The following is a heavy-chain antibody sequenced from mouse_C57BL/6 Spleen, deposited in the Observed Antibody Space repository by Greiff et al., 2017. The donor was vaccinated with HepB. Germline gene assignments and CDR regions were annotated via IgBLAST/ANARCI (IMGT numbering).Heavy chain of an antibody. CDR2: INPSTDGT. CDR1: GYSFTGYY. CDR3: ARPNYYGSSYRFAY. Sequence: VQLKESGPELVKPGASVKISCKASGYSFTGYYMNWVKQSPEKSLEWIGEINPSTDGTTYNQKFKAKATLTVDKSSSTAYMQLKSLTSEDSAVYYCARPNYYGSSYRFAYWGQGTLVTVSA. D-gene: IGHD1-1*01. V-gene: IGHV1-42*01. J-gene: IGHJ3*01.